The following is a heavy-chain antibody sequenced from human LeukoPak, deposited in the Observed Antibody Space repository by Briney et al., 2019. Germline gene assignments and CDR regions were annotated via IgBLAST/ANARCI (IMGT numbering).Heavy chain of an antibody. V-gene: IGHV3-21*01. CDR1: GFTFTSYS. J-gene: IGHJ4*02. Sequence: PGGSLRLSCAASGFTFTSYSMNWVRQAPGKGLEWVSSISSSSIYIYYADSVKGRFTISRDNAKNSLYLQINILRAEDTAVYYCVRDLGIAARTFDCWGQGTLVTVSS. CDR3: VRDLGIAARTFDC. D-gene: IGHD6-6*01. CDR2: ISSSSIYI.